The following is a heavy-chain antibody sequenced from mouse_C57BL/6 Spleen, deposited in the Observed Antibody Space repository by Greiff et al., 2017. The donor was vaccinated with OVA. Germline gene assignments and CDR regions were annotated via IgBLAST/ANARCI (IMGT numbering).Heavy chain of an antibody. D-gene: IGHD2-3*01. CDR1: GYSFTGYY. Sequence: EVQLQQSGPELVKPGASVKISCKASGYSFTGYYMNWVKQSPEKSLEWIGEINPSTGGTTYNQKFKAKATLTVDKSSSTAYMQLKSLTSEDSAVYYCARWVYDGYYDWYFDVWGTGTTVTVSS. V-gene: IGHV1-42*01. J-gene: IGHJ1*03. CDR3: ARWVYDGYYDWYFDV. CDR2: INPSTGGT.